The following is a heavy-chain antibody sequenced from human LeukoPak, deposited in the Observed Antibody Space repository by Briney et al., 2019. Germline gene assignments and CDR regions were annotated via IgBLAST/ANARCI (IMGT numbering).Heavy chain of an antibody. V-gene: IGHV4-59*12. CDR2: IYHSGST. CDR1: GGSISNKY. Sequence: SSETLSLTCTVSGGSISNKYWSWIRQPPGKGLEWIGYIYHSGSTNYNPSLKSRVTISVDTSKNQFSLKLSSVTAADTAVYYCARDYQGGYGDKAVDYWGQGTLVTVSS. D-gene: IGHD5-18*01. J-gene: IGHJ4*02. CDR3: ARDYQGGYGDKAVDY.